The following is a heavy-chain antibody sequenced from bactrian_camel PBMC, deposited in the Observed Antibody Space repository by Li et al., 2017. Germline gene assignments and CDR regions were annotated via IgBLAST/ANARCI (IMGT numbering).Heavy chain of an antibody. J-gene: IGHJ4*01. CDR3: AVRSARGWGGACQSRY. CDR2: IDADGRP. V-gene: IGHV3S55*01. Sequence: HVQLVESGGGSVQAGGSLTLSCTVSGYCMGWFRQAPGKEREGVAVIDADGRPGYADSVKGRFTISHDDGKKKLSLQMNDLKTADTAVYYCAVRSARGWGGACQSRYWGQGTQVTVS. CDR1: GYC. D-gene: IGHD5*01.